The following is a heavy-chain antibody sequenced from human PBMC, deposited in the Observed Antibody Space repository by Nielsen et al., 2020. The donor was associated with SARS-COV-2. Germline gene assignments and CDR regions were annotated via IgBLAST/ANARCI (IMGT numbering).Heavy chain of an antibody. CDR1: GFTFDDYC. CDR2: ILCIGVIT. D-gene: IGHD6-13*01. Sequence: GGSLRLSCAASGFTFDDYCMSWVLQAPCQLLFSVSGILCIGVITGYADSVKGRFTISRDNAKNSLYLQMNSLRAEDTALYHCATSSIAAAGHHTSDYGMDVWGKGTTVNVSS. CDR3: ATSSIAAAGHHTSDYGMDV. J-gene: IGHJ6*04. V-gene: IGHV3-20*01.